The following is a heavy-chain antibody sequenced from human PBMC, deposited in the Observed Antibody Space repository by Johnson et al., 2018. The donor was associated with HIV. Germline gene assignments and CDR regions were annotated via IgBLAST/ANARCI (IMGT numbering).Heavy chain of an antibody. CDR2: IKQDGSEK. Sequence: VQLVESGGGLVQPGGSLRLSCAASGFTFSSYWMSWVRQAPGKGLEWVANIKQDGSEKYYVDSVTGRFTISRDNAKNSLYLQMNSLRAEDTALYYCAREPGYSSGPDAFDLWGQGTMVTVSS. CDR1: GFTFSSYW. V-gene: IGHV3-7*03. D-gene: IGHD6-19*01. J-gene: IGHJ3*01. CDR3: AREPGYSSGPDAFDL.